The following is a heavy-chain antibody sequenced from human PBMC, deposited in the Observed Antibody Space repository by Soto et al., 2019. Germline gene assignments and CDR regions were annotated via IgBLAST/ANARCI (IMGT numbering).Heavy chain of an antibody. CDR2: ISGSGGST. D-gene: IGHD3-22*01. Sequence: GSLRLSCAASGFTFSSYAMSWVRQAPGKGLEWVSAISGSGGSTYYADSVKGRFTISRDNSKNTLYLRMNSLRAEDTAVYYCAKMGYYYDSSGYYRFDYWGQGTLVTVSS. J-gene: IGHJ4*02. CDR3: AKMGYYYDSSGYYRFDY. CDR1: GFTFSSYA. V-gene: IGHV3-23*01.